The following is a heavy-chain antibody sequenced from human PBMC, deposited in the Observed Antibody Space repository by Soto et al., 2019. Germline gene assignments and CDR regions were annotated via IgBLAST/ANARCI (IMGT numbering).Heavy chain of an antibody. Sequence: GGSLRLSCAASGFTFSSYAMSWVRQAPGKGLEWVSTISGRGDDTYYTDSVKGRFTISRDNSKNTLYVHMNSLRAEDTAVYYCARAQPTYSSSYFDYWGQGTLVTISS. CDR2: ISGRGDDT. J-gene: IGHJ4*02. D-gene: IGHD3-22*01. CDR1: GFTFSSYA. V-gene: IGHV3-23*01. CDR3: ARAQPTYSSSYFDY.